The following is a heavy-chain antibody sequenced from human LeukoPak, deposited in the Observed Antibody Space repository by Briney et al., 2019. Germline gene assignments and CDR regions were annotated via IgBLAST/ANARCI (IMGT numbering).Heavy chain of an antibody. CDR2: INHSGST. Sequence: SETLSLTCAVYGGSFSGYYWSWIRQPPGKGLEWIGAINHSGSTNYNASLKSRVTISVDTSKNQFSLKLSSVTAADTAVYYCAREEDCSGGICYLGNAFDIWGQGTMVTVSS. V-gene: IGHV4-34*01. J-gene: IGHJ3*02. D-gene: IGHD2-15*01. CDR3: AREEDCSGGICYLGNAFDI. CDR1: GGSFSGYY.